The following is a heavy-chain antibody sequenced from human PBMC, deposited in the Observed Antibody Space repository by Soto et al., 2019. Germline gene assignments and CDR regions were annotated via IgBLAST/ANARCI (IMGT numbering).Heavy chain of an antibody. Sequence: ASVKVSCKASGYTFTGYYMHWVRQAPGQGLEWMGWINPNSGGTNYAQKFQGWVTMTRDTSISTAYMELSRLRSDDTAVYYCARGSMVYCSGGSCYSFLAFDIWGQGTMVT. V-gene: IGHV1-2*04. CDR3: ARGSMVYCSGGSCYSFLAFDI. J-gene: IGHJ3*02. CDR2: INPNSGGT. CDR1: GYTFTGYY. D-gene: IGHD2-15*01.